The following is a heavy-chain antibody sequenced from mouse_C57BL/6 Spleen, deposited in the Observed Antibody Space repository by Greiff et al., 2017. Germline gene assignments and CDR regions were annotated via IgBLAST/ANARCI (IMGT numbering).Heavy chain of an antibody. CDR2: INPNNGGT. D-gene: IGHD1-1*01. V-gene: IGHV1-22*01. J-gene: IGHJ3*01. CDR3: AIYYYGSSQFAY. CDR1: GYTFTDYN. Sequence: VQLQQSGPELVKPGASVKMSCKASGYTFTDYNMHWVKQSHGKSLEWIGYINPNNGGTSYNQKFKGKATLTVNKSSSTAYMELRSLTSEDSAVYYCAIYYYGSSQFAYWGQGTLVTVSA.